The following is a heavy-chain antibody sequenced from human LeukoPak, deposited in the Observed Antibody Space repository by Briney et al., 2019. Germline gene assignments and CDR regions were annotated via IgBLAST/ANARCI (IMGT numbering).Heavy chain of an antibody. Sequence: SETLSLTCAVYGGSFSGYYWSWIRQPPGKGLEWIGEINHSGSTNYNPSLKSRVTISVDTSKNQFSLKLSSVTAADTAVYYCARALSGSYYPWGQGTMVTVSS. CDR3: ARALSGSYYP. D-gene: IGHD1-26*01. CDR1: GGSFSGYY. CDR2: INHSGST. J-gene: IGHJ3*01. V-gene: IGHV4-34*01.